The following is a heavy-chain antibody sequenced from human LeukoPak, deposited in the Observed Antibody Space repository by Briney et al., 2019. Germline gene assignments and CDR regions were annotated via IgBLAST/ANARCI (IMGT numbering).Heavy chain of an antibody. CDR1: GYSISSGYY. V-gene: IGHV4-38-2*02. Sequence: SETLSLTCTVSGYSISSGYYWGWIRQPPGKGLEWIASIYHSGSTYYNPSLKSRVTISVDTSKNQFSLKLTSVTAADTAVYYCARTAAAAQDYWGQGTLVTVSS. J-gene: IGHJ4*02. D-gene: IGHD6-13*01. CDR3: ARTAAAAQDY. CDR2: IYHSGST.